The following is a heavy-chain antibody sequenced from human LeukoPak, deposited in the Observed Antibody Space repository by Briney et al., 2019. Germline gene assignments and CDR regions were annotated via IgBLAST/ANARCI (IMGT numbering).Heavy chain of an antibody. D-gene: IGHD2-2*01. J-gene: IGHJ6*03. CDR2: ISDSGEST. V-gene: IGHV3-23*01. CDR1: GFAFVDHG. Sequence: PGGSLRLSCAASGFAFVDHGMTWVRQAPGKGLEWVSTISDSGESTYYTDSVKGRFTISRDNSKNTLYLQMNSLSAEDTAVYYCAKRGNPAVGHHYLDVWGKGTTVSVSS. CDR3: AKRGNPAVGHHYLDV.